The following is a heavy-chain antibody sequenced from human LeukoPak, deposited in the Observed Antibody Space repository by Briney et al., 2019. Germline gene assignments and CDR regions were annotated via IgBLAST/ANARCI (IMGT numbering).Heavy chain of an antibody. D-gene: IGHD5-18*01. CDR1: GFTYDDYA. CDR2: INGDGGST. Sequence: PGGSLSLSCAASGFTYDDYAMHWVRQAPGKGLEWVSLINGDGGSTYYADSVKGRFTIARDNSKNSLYLQMNSLRTEDTALYYCAKEVRRAYSYGPRYDYYYGMDVWGQGTTVTVSS. J-gene: IGHJ6*02. CDR3: AKEVRRAYSYGPRYDYYYGMDV. V-gene: IGHV3-43*02.